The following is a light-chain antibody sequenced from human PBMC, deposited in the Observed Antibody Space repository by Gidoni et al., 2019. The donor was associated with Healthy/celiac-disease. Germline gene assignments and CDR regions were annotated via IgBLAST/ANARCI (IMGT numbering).Light chain of an antibody. V-gene: IGLV1-44*01. J-gene: IGLJ2*01. CDR1: SSNIGSNT. Sequence: QSVLPQPPSASGTPGPGVTISCSGSSSNIGSNTVNWYQQLPGTAPKLLSYSNNQRPSGVPDRFSGSKSGTSASLAISGRQSEDEADYYCAAWDDSLNGVVFGGGTKLTVL. CDR3: AAWDDSLNGVV. CDR2: SNN.